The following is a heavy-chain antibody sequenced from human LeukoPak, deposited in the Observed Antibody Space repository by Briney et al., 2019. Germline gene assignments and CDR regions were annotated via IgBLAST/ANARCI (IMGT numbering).Heavy chain of an antibody. Sequence: GGSLRLSRAPSGFPFSSYGMHRVPAAPRKGLGGVAFIRYDGSNKYYADSVKGRFTISRDNSKNTLYLQMNSLRAEDTAVYYCAKERDTAMVTIDYWGQGTLVTVSS. CDR1: GFPFSSYG. V-gene: IGHV3-30*02. J-gene: IGHJ4*02. CDR2: IRYDGSNK. CDR3: AKERDTAMVTIDY. D-gene: IGHD5-18*01.